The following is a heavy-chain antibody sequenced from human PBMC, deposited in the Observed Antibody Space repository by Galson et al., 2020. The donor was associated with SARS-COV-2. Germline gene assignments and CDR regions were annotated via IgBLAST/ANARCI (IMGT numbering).Heavy chain of an antibody. CDR3: ADRRGGWENDSGHDAFDI. J-gene: IGHJ3*02. D-gene: IGHD2-15*01. Sequence: KMSGPTLVKPTQTLTLTCSFSGTALTVSGVHVGWFRQPPGKALEWLALIYWADPKWYSPSLKSRLTVTKDTSENQVVLTMTNVDLDDTGTYFCADRRGGWENDSGHDAFDIWGQGTLVTGSS. CDR1: GTALTVSGVH. CDR2: IYWADPK. V-gene: IGHV2-5*02.